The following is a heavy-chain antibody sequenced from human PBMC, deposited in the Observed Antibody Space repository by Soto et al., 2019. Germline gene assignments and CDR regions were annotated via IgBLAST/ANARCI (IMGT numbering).Heavy chain of an antibody. V-gene: IGHV4-39*01. Sequence: PSETLSLTCTVSGGSISSSSYYWGWIRQPPGKGLEWIGSIYYSGSTYYNPSLKSRVTISVDTSKNQFSLKLSSVTAADTAVYYCARPSSIAAGDFDYWGQGTLVTVSS. CDR3: ARPSSIAAGDFDY. CDR1: GGSISSSSYY. D-gene: IGHD6-6*01. J-gene: IGHJ4*02. CDR2: IYYSGST.